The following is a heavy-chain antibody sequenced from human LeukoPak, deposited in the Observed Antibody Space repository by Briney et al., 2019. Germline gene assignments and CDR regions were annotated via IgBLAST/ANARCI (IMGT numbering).Heavy chain of an antibody. CDR1: GFSFTSFW. D-gene: IGHD1-14*01. CDR2: IYPGDSDT. CDR3: ARLGYDNHYYFDY. V-gene: IGHV5-51*01. J-gene: IGHJ4*02. Sequence: GESLKISCKGSGFSFTSFWIGWVRQMPGKGLEWVGMIYPGDSDTRYSPSFQGQVIISADKSISSAYLQWNSLKASDTAMYPCARLGYDNHYYFDYWGQGTLVTVSS.